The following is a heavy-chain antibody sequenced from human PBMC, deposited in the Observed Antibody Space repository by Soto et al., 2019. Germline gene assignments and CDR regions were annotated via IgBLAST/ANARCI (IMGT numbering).Heavy chain of an antibody. V-gene: IGHV3-74*01. CDR1: GFTFSTYW. D-gene: IGHD3-10*01. Sequence: PGGSLRLSCAASGFTFSTYWMHWIRQFPGKGLEWVSRINSDASHTYYADSVKGRFTISRDNVKNSLYLQMNSLRAEDTALYYCARSGEFSASDYFGFWGQGTLVTVS. CDR2: INSDASHT. CDR3: ARSGEFSASDYFGF. J-gene: IGHJ4*02.